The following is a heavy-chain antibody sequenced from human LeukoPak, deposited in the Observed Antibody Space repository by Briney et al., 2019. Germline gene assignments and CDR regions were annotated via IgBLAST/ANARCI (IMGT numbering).Heavy chain of an antibody. D-gene: IGHD6-19*01. Sequence: GGSLRLSCAASGFTFSSYWMHWVRQAPGKGLVWVSRINNDGSSTSYADSVKGRFTISRDNAKNTLYLQINSLRAEDTAVYYCARGVGSSGLLFYWGQGTPVTVSS. J-gene: IGHJ4*02. CDR3: ARGVGSSGLLFY. CDR1: GFTFSSYW. CDR2: INNDGSST. V-gene: IGHV3-74*01.